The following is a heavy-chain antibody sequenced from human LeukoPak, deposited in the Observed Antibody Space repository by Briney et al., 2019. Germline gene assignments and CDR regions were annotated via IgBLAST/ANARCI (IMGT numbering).Heavy chain of an antibody. CDR3: ATYTTGTTYYFDY. CDR2: IIPIFGTA. CDR1: GGTFSSYA. Sequence: ASVKVSCKASGGTFSSYAISCVRQAPGQGLEWMGGIIPIFGTANYAQKFQGRVTITTDESTSTAYMELSSLRSEDTAVYYCATYTTGTTYYFDYWGQGTLVTVSS. V-gene: IGHV1-69*05. J-gene: IGHJ4*02. D-gene: IGHD1-1*01.